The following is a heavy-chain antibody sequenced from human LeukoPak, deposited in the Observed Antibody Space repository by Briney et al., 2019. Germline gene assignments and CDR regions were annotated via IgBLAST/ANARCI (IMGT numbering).Heavy chain of an antibody. J-gene: IGHJ4*02. CDR3: ASRSSGWYPYFDY. Sequence: GGSLRLSCAASGFTFSSYWMSWVRQAPGKGLEWVANIKQDGSEKYYVDSVKGRFTISRDNAKNSLYLQMNSLRAEDTAVYYCASRSSGWYPYFDYWGQGTLVTVSS. CDR2: IKQDGSEK. V-gene: IGHV3-7*03. D-gene: IGHD6-19*01. CDR1: GFTFSSYW.